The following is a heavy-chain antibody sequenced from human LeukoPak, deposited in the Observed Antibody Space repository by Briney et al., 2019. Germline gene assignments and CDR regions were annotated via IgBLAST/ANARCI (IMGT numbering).Heavy chain of an antibody. CDR3: ARESPMVRGVIIS. CDR1: GFTFSSYS. CDR2: ISSSSSYI. Sequence: GGSPRLSCAASGFTFSSYSMNWVRQAPGKGPEWVSSISSSSSYIYYADSVKGRFTISRDNAKNSLYLQMNSLRAEDTAVYYCARESPMVRGVIISWGQGTLVTVSS. J-gene: IGHJ4*02. V-gene: IGHV3-21*01. D-gene: IGHD3-10*01.